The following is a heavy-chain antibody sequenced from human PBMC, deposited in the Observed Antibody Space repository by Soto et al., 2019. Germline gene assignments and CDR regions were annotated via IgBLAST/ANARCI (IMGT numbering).Heavy chain of an antibody. V-gene: IGHV3-21*01. J-gene: IGHJ4*02. CDR1: GFTFSSYS. Sequence: EVQLVESGGGLVQPGGSLRLSCAASGFTFSSYSMNWVRQAPGKGLEWVSSISSSSSYIYYADSVKGRFTISRDNAKNSLYLQMNSLRAEDTAVYYCARQVPPYCTNGVCPNYWGQGTLVTVSS. CDR3: ARQVPPYCTNGVCPNY. CDR2: ISSSSSYI. D-gene: IGHD2-8*01.